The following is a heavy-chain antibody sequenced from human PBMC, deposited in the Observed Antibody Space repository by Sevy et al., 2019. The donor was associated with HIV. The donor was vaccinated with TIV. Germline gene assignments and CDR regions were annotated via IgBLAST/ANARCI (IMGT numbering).Heavy chain of an antibody. Sequence: GGSLRLTCAASGFTFSSYWMSWVRQAPGKGLEWVANIKHDGSEKYYVDSVKGRFTISRDNAKNSLYLQMNSLRAEDTAVYYCAIHRYYDFWGAFDIWVQGTMVTVSS. CDR1: GFTFSSYW. CDR2: IKHDGSEK. D-gene: IGHD3-3*01. V-gene: IGHV3-7*03. J-gene: IGHJ3*02. CDR3: AIHRYYDFWGAFDI.